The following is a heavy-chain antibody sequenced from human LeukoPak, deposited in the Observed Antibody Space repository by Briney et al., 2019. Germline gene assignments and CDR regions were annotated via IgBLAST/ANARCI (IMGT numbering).Heavy chain of an antibody. CDR2: INHGGST. CDR3: AREGVYYDILAAYYRPYYFDF. V-gene: IGHV4-34*01. D-gene: IGHD3-9*01. CDR1: GGSVSGYY. J-gene: IGHJ4*02. Sequence: PSETLSLTCAVYGGSVSGYYWSWIRQPPGKGLEWIGEINHGGSTNYNPSLKSRLTISVDTSKNQFSLKLSSVTAADTAVYYCAREGVYYDILAAYYRPYYFDFWGQGTPVTVYS.